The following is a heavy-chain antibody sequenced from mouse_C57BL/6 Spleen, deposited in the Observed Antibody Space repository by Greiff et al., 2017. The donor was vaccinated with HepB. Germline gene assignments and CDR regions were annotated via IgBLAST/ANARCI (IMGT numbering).Heavy chain of an antibody. V-gene: IGHV1-82*01. CDR3: AHYYGYDEGYFDV. CDR1: GYAFSSSW. Sequence: VQLQQSGPELVKPGASVKISCKASGYAFSSSWMNWVKQRPGKGLEWIGRIYPGDGDTNYNGKFKGKATLTADKSSSTAYMQLSSLTSEDSAVYFCAHYYGYDEGYFDVWGTGTTVTVSS. J-gene: IGHJ1*03. D-gene: IGHD2-2*01. CDR2: IYPGDGDT.